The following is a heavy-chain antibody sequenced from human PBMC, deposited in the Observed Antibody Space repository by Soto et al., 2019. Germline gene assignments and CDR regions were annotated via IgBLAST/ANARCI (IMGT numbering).Heavy chain of an antibody. CDR2: INAGNGNT. CDR3: ARVAGNYLGWFDP. Sequence: ASVNVACKASGSSFSNYAIHWVRQAPGQRLEWMGWINAGNGNTKYSQKFQGRVTITRDTSASTAYMELSSLRSEDTAVYYCARVAGNYLGWFDPWGQGTLVTVSS. D-gene: IGHD3-22*01. J-gene: IGHJ5*02. V-gene: IGHV1-3*01. CDR1: GSSFSNYA.